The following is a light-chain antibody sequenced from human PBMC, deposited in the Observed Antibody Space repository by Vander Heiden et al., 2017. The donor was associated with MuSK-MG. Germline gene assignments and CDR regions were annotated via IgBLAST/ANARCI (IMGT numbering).Light chain of an antibody. V-gene: IGKV1-12*01. J-gene: IGKJ4*01. CDR3: QQAKGFPLT. CDR2: AGS. Sequence: PKLLIYAGSSLHTGVPSRFSGSGSGTDFTLIISSLQSEDFATYYCQQAKGFPLTFGEGTKVEIK.